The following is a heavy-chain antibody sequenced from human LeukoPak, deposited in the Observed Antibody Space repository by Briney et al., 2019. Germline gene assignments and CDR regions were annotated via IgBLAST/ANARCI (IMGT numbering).Heavy chain of an antibody. V-gene: IGHV4-4*07. J-gene: IGHJ4*02. CDR1: GGSITIYY. D-gene: IGHD6-13*01. CDR3: ARDRVPYSSSWSFDY. CDR2: IYASGSGST. Sequence: SETLSLTCTVSGGSITIYYWSWIRQPAGKGLEWIGRIYASGSGSTNYNPSLKSRVTMSLDTSKNQFSLKLTSVTAADTAVYYCARDRVPYSSSWSFDYWGQGSLVTVSS.